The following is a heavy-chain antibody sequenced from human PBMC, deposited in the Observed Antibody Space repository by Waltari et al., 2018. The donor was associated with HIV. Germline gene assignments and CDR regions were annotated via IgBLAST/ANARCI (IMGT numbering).Heavy chain of an antibody. J-gene: IGHJ6*02. CDR1: GFNFNNFY. Sequence: EVYLVESGGNLVQPGGSLRLSCVDSGFNFNNFYMSWLRQVPGEGLDWVANIHPYGDIKSHADSVKGRVITSRDNTRNSLFWQMNSLRVEDTGLYYCVRTQVDPYYGMDVWGQGTTVTVSS. V-gene: IGHV3-7*01. CDR3: VRTQVDPYYGMDV. D-gene: IGHD3-9*01. CDR2: IHPYGDIK.